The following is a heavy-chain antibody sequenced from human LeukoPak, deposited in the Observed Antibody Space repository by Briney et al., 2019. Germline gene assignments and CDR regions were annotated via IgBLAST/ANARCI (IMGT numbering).Heavy chain of an antibody. CDR2: IIPIFGTA. CDR1: GGTFSSYA. D-gene: IGHD1-7*01. V-gene: IGHV1-69*13. Sequence: GASVKVSCKASGGTFSSYAISWVRQAPGQGLEWMGGIIPIFGTANYAQKFQGRVTITADESTSTAYMELSSLRSEDTAVYYCARATPGPITGTTYYYYYMDVWGKGTTVTVSS. J-gene: IGHJ6*03. CDR3: ARATPGPITGTTYYYYYMDV.